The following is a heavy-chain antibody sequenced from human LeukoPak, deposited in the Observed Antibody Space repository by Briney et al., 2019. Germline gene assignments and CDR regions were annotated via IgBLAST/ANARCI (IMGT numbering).Heavy chain of an antibody. D-gene: IGHD5-12*01. CDR3: VIVATIGDY. CDR1: GGTFNSYA. J-gene: IGHJ4*02. CDR2: INPNSGGT. Sequence: ASVKVSCKTSGGTFNSYAISWVRQAPGQGLEWMGWINPNSGGTNYAQRFQGRVTMTRDTSISTAYMELNSLRSDDTAVYYCVIVATIGDYWGQGTLVTVSS. V-gene: IGHV1-2*02.